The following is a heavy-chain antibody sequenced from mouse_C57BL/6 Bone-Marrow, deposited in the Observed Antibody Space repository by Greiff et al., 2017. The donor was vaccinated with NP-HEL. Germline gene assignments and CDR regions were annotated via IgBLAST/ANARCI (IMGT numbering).Heavy chain of an antibody. V-gene: IGHV5-12*01. Sequence: DVQLVESGGGLVQPGGSLKLSCAASGFTFSDYYMYWVRQTPEKRLEWVAYISNGGGSTYYPDTVKGRFTISRDNAKNTLYLQMSRLKSEDTAMYYCARHGYYGPFAYWGQGTLVTVSA. CDR1: GFTFSDYY. D-gene: IGHD1-2*01. CDR3: ARHGYYGPFAY. CDR2: ISNGGGST. J-gene: IGHJ3*01.